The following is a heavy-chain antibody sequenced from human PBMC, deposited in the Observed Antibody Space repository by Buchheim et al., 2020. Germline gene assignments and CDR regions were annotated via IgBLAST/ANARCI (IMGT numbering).Heavy chain of an antibody. V-gene: IGHV3-15*01. CDR3: TTVSVGYSSGVFDY. CDR2: IKSKIDGGAI. J-gene: IGHJ4*02. CDR1: GFSIFSNAW. D-gene: IGHD5-18*01. Sequence: ELYLVESGGNLVKPGGSLRLSCAASGFSIFSNAWMSWVRQAPGKGLEWIGRIKSKIDGGAIDYAAPVRGRFTISRDDSKKMVYLQMNSLKTEDTAVYYCTTVSVGYSSGVFDYWGQGSL.